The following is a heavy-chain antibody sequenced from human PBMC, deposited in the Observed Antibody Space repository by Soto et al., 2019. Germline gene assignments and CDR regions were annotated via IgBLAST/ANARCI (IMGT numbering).Heavy chain of an antibody. CDR2: INPSGGST. J-gene: IGHJ6*02. V-gene: IGHV1-46*01. D-gene: IGHD1-26*01. CDR3: ARDLGRRDGYYYYGMDV. CDR1: GYTFTSYY. Sequence: ASVKVSCKASGYTFTSYYMHWVRQAPGQGLEWMGIINPSGGSTSYAQKFQGRVTMTRDTSTSTVYMELSSLRSEDTAVYYCARDLGRRDGYYYYGMDVWGLGTTVTVSS.